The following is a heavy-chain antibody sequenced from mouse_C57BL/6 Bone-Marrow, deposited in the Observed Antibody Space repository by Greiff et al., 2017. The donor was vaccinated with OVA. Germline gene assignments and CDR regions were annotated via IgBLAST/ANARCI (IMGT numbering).Heavy chain of an antibody. Sequence: DVKLVESGEGLVKPGGSLKLSCAASGFTFSSYAMSWVRQTPEKRLGWVAYISSGGDYIYYVDTVKGRFTISRDNARNTLYLQMSSLKSEDTAMYYCTRDPTMVTTDGYYAVDYWGQGTSVTVSS. CDR2: ISSGGDYI. J-gene: IGHJ4*01. D-gene: IGHD2-9*01. CDR3: TRDPTMVTTDGYYAVDY. V-gene: IGHV5-9-1*02. CDR1: GFTFSSYA.